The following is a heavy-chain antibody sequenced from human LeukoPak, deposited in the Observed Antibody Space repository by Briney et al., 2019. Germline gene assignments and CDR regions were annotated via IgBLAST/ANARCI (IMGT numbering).Heavy chain of an antibody. CDR3: TGRAYGY. Sequence: PGGSLRLSCAASGFTFSNAWMSWVRQAPGKGLEWVGRIKSTADGGTTDYAAPVKGRFTISRDDSKNTLYVQMNSLKTGDTAVYHRTGRAYGYWGQGTLVTVSS. CDR2: IKSTADGGTT. CDR1: GFTFSNAW. D-gene: IGHD2-8*01. J-gene: IGHJ4*02. V-gene: IGHV3-15*01.